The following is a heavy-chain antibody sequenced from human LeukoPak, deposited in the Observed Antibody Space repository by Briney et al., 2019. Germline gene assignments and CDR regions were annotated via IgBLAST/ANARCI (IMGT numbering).Heavy chain of an antibody. V-gene: IGHV4-34*01. D-gene: IGHD5-18*01. CDR3: AGVDTAMDTFDY. CDR2: INHSGST. Sequence: SETLSLTCAVYGGSFSGYNWSWIRQPPGKGLEWIGEINHSGSTNYNPSLKSRVTISVDTSKNQFSLKLSSVTAADTAVYYCAGVDTAMDTFDYWGQGTLVTVSS. J-gene: IGHJ4*02. CDR1: GGSFSGYN.